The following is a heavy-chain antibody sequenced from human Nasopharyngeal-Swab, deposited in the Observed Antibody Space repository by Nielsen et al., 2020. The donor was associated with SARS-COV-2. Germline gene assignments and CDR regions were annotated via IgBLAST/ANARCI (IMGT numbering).Heavy chain of an antibody. CDR2: IYPADSDA. D-gene: IGHD2-2*01. CDR1: GYSFSNYW. Sequence: GESLKISCQGSGYSFSNYWIGWVRQLPGKGLEWMGVIYPADSDARYSPSFQGQVTISEDKSINTAYLQWSSLKASDTAMYYCARQTSSSTGDPFNIWGQGTMVTVSS. V-gene: IGHV5-51*01. CDR3: ARQTSSSTGDPFNI. J-gene: IGHJ3*02.